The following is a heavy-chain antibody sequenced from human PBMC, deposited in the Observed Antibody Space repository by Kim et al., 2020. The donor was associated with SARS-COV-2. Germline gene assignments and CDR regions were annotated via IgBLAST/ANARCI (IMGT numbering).Heavy chain of an antibody. CDR2: IYYSGST. Sequence: SETLSLTCTVSGGSISSSSYYWGWIRQPPGKGLEWIGSIYYSGSTYYNPSLKSRVTISVDTSKNQFSLKLSSVTAADTAVYYCARGRYGGDYYYYGMDVWGQGTTVTVSS. V-gene: IGHV4-39*01. CDR3: ARGRYGGDYYYYGMDV. J-gene: IGHJ6*02. D-gene: IGHD1-26*01. CDR1: GGSISSSSYY.